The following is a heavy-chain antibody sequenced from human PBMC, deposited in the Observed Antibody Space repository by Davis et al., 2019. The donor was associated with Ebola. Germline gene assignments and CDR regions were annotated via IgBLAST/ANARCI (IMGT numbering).Heavy chain of an antibody. D-gene: IGHD1-1*01. CDR1: GYTFTSYA. CDR2: ISHGGDTK. Sequence: SCKASGYTFTSYAMHWVRQAPGKGLEWVSYISHGGDTKYYADAVKGRFTISRDNTQNSLFLQMNSLRAEDTALYYCAPLDAGISFDIWGQGTMVTVSP. CDR3: APLDAGISFDI. J-gene: IGHJ3*02. V-gene: IGHV3-48*03.